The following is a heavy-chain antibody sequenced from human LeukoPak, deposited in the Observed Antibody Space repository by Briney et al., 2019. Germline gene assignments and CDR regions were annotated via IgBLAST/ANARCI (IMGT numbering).Heavy chain of an antibody. D-gene: IGHD3-22*01. CDR2: IRYDGSNK. Sequence: GGSLRLSCAASGFTFSMHGMHWVRQAPGKGLEWVAFIRYDGSNKYYIDSVKGRFTISRDNAKNSLYLQMNSLRAEDTAVYYCARGPDAYDSSDYYYFDYWGQGTLVTVSS. J-gene: IGHJ4*02. CDR1: GFTFSMHG. CDR3: ARGPDAYDSSDYYYFDY. V-gene: IGHV3-30*02.